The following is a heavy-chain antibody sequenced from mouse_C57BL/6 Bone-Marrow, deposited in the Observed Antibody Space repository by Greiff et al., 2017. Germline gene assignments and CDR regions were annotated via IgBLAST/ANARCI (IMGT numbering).Heavy chain of an antibody. CDR2: IDPENGDT. V-gene: IGHV14-4*01. CDR1: GFNIKDDY. J-gene: IGHJ1*03. CDR3: TTWYFDV. Sequence: VQLQQSGAELVRPGASVKLSCTASGFNIKDDYMHWVKQRPEQGLEWIGWIDPENGDTEYASKFQGTATITADTSSNTAYLQLSSLTSEDTAVYCYTTWYFDVWGTGTTVTVSS.